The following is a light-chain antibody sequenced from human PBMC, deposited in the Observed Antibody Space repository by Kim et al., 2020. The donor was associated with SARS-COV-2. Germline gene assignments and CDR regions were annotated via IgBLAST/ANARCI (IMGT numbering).Light chain of an antibody. V-gene: IGLV2-8*01. J-gene: IGLJ2*01. CDR3: ASYAGSNTWV. CDR2: EVN. CDR1: SSDVGFYNY. Sequence: QSALTQPPSASGSPGQSVAISCTGTSSDVGFYNYVSWYQQHPGKAPKLILYEVNKRPSGVPDRFSGSKSGNTASLTVSGLQTEDEADYFCASYAGSNTWVFGGGTKLTVL.